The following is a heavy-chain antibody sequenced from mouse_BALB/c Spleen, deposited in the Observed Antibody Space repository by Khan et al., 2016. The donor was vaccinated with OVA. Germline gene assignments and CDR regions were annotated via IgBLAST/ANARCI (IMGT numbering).Heavy chain of an antibody. V-gene: IGHV5-4*02. CDR2: ISDGGSYT. CDR1: GFSFSDYY. D-gene: IGHD2-1*01. J-gene: IGHJ3*01. Sequence: EVELVESGGGLVKPGGSLKLSCGASGFSFSDYYMYWVRQTPEKRLEWVATISDGGSYTYYKDSVKGRFTISRDDAKNNLYLQMSRLKSEDTAMYYGARGHYGNPFAYWGQGTLVTVSA. CDR3: ARGHYGNPFAY.